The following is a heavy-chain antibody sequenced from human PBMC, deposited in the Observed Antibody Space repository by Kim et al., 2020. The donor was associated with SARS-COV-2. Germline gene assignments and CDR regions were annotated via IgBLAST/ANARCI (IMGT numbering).Heavy chain of an antibody. J-gene: IGHJ4*02. D-gene: IGHD3-16*01. V-gene: IGHV3-7*05. CDR3: ATNRGGY. CDR2: IKQDGSEK. CDR1: GFTFSNYG. Sequence: GGSLRLSCAASGFTFSNYGMTWVRQPPGKGLEWVATIKQDGSEKYYVDSVKGRFTVSRDNAKNSLYLQMNSLRPEDTAVFYCATNRGGYWGQGTLVTVSS.